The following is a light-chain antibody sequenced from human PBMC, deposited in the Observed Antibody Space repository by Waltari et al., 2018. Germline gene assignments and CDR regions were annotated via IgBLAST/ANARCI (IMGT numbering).Light chain of an antibody. CDR1: TNNVGNQG. V-gene: IGLV10-54*04. J-gene: IGLJ1*01. CDR2: RNN. Sequence: QAGLTQPPSVSKGLRQTATLTCPGDTNNVGNQGAARLQQHQGRPPKLLTYRNNNRPSGISERFSASRSGNTASLTITGLQPEDEADYYCSAWDSRLSAHVFGTGTKVTVL. CDR3: SAWDSRLSAHV.